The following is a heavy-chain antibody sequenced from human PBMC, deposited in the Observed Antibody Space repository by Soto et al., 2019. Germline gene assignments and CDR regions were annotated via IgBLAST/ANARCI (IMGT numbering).Heavy chain of an antibody. D-gene: IGHD2-21*02. J-gene: IGHJ6*02. CDR1: GFTFSNAW. V-gene: IGHV3-15*07. Sequence: GGSLRLSCAASGFTFSNAWMNWVRQAPGKGLEWVGRIKSKTDGGTTDYAAPVKGRFTISRDDSKNTLYLQMNSLKTEDTAVYYCMCGGDCYSYYYYGMDVWGQGTTVTVSS. CDR2: IKSKTDGGTT. CDR3: MCGGDCYSYYYYGMDV.